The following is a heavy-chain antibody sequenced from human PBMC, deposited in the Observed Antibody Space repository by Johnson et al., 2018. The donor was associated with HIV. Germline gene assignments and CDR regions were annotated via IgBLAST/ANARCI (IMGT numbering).Heavy chain of an antibody. CDR3: AKVRRAYYEDAFDI. J-gene: IGHJ3*02. CDR2: ISYDGSNK. D-gene: IGHD3-22*01. CDR1: GFTFSSYA. Sequence: QVLLVESGGGLVQPGGSLRLSCAASGFTFSSYAMHWVRQAPGKGLEWVAVISYDGSNKYYADSVKGRFTISRNNSRDTLYLQMNSLRPEDTAVYYCAKVRRAYYEDAFDIWGQGTMVTVSS. V-gene: IGHV3-30*14.